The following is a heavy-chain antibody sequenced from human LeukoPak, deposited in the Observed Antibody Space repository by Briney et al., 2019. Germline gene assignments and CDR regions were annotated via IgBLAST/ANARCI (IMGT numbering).Heavy chain of an antibody. CDR3: AFIFTVTTSFDY. Sequence: PGGSLRLSCAASGFTFSSYWMNWVRQAPGKGLVWVSRIGDGSSTTYADSVKGRFSISRDNAKNTLYLQMNSLRAEDTAVYYCAFIFTVTTSFDYWGQGTLVTVSS. CDR2: IGDGSST. V-gene: IGHV3-74*01. D-gene: IGHD4-17*01. J-gene: IGHJ4*02. CDR1: GFTFSSYW.